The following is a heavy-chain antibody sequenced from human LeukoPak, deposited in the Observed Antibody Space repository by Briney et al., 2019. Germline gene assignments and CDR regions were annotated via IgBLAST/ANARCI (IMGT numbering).Heavy chain of an antibody. V-gene: IGHV3-7*01. CDR3: ARDFGAYVDATMGYVGRFDS. J-gene: IGHJ4*02. CDR2: IKQDGSEK. D-gene: IGHD5-18*01. CDR1: GIPFSSYW. Sequence: SGGSLRLSCAASGIPFSSYWMSWVRQAPGKGLEWVANIKQDGSEKYYVDSVKGRFTISRDNAKNSLYLQMTSLRAEDTAVYFCARDFGAYVDATMGYVGRFDSWGQGTLVTVSS.